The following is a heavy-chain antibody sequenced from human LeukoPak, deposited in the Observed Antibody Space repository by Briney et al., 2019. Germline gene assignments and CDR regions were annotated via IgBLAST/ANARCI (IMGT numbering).Heavy chain of an antibody. Sequence: GGSLRLSCATSGFTFSNYWMSWVRQAPGKGLEWVANIKPDGSGKDYVDSVKGRFTISRDNAKNSLCLQMNSLRGDDTAVYYCATVAGDCSGGRCYLLRFDYWGQGTLVTVSS. J-gene: IGHJ4*02. D-gene: IGHD2-15*01. V-gene: IGHV3-7*01. CDR3: ATVAGDCSGGRCYLLRFDY. CDR1: GFTFSNYW. CDR2: IKPDGSGK.